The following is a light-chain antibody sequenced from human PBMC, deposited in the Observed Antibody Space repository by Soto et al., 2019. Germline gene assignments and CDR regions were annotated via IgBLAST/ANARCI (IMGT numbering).Light chain of an antibody. Sequence: VLTQSPGTLSLSPGERASLSCRASQNVTSTYLAWYQQRPGQPPRLLIYAAFSRATGVPDRFSASGSGTEFTLISTRLESGDFAVYYCHYHDSAPEFAFGPGTKVHIK. CDR3: HYHDSAPEFA. CDR2: AAF. V-gene: IGKV3-20*01. CDR1: QNVTSTY. J-gene: IGKJ3*01.